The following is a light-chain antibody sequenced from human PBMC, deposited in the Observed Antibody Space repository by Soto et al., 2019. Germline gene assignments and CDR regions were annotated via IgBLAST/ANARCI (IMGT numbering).Light chain of an antibody. J-gene: IGKJ2*01. CDR1: QSVSNY. CDR2: GAS. V-gene: IGKV3-15*01. CDR3: QQYNSWPPSYT. Sequence: IVMTQSPATLSVSLGDRATLSCRASQSVSNYLAWYQQKPGQAPRLLIYGASTRATGIPARFSGSGSETDFTLTISSLQSEEFAVYYCQQYNSWPPSYTFGQGTKLQIK.